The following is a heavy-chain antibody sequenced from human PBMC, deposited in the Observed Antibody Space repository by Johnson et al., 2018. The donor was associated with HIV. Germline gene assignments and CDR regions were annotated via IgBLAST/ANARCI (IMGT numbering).Heavy chain of an antibody. J-gene: IGHJ3*01. V-gene: IGHV3-74*01. CDR2: INGDGSRS. D-gene: IGHD5-18*01. CDR3: AKERTAMVTPFDA. Sequence: VQLVESGGGLVQPGGSLRLSCGASGFTFSNYWMQWVRQAPGKGLVWVSRINGDGSRSTYADSVKGRFTIARDNAKNTLFLQMNSLRDEDTAVYYCAKERTAMVTPFDAWGQGTRVTVSS. CDR1: GFTFSNYW.